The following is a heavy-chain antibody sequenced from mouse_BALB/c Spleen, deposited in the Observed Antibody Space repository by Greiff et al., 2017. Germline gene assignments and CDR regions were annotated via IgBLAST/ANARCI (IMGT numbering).Heavy chain of an antibody. V-gene: IGHV1S81*02. CDR2: INPSNGRT. CDR1: GYTFTSYW. Sequence: VQLQQPGAELVKPGASVKLSCKASGYTFTSYWMHWVKQRPGQGLEWIGEINPSNGRTNYNEKFKSKATLTVDKSSSTAYMQLSSLTSEDSAVYYCARNEYDVGAMDYWGQGTSVTVSS. J-gene: IGHJ4*01. CDR3: ARNEYDVGAMDY. D-gene: IGHD2-4*01.